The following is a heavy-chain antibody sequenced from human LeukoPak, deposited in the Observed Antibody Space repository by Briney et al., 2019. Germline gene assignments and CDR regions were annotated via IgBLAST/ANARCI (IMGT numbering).Heavy chain of an antibody. CDR1: GGTFSNYA. CDR3: ARTSIAARPGYFDY. Sequence: SVKVSCKASGGTFSNYAISWVRQAPGQGLEWMGGIIPIFGTADYAQKFQGRVTITTDESTSTAYMELSSLRSEDTAVYYCARTSIAARPGYFDYWGQGTLVTVSS. D-gene: IGHD6-6*01. CDR2: IIPIFGTA. V-gene: IGHV1-69*05. J-gene: IGHJ4*02.